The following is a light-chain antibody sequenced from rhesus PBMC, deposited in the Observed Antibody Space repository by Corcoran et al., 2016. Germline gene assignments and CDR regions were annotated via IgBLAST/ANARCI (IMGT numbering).Light chain of an antibody. CDR1: KGISDY. CDR2: AAS. Sequence: DIQMTQSPSSLSASVGDRVTITCRASKGISDYLSWYQRKPGKAPKRLIYAASNLESGVPSRFSGSGSGTEFTLTISSLQPEDFAAYYCLQGYSSPFTFGPGTKLDIK. CDR3: LQGYSSPFT. V-gene: IGKV1-36*02. J-gene: IGKJ3*01.